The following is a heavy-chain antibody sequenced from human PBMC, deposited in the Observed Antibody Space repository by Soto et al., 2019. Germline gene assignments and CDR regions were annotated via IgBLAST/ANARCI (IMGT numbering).Heavy chain of an antibody. J-gene: IGHJ4*02. D-gene: IGHD6-6*01. CDR3: ARDPLRYSSSHFFDQ. CDR1: GASVSSGSHY. V-gene: IGHV4-61*01. Sequence: QVQLQESGPGLVKPSETLSVTCSVSGASVSSGSHYWSWIRQSPGKGQEWIGFIYYSGSTNYNPSLNSRVTISVDTSKNQFSLKVSSVTTADTAVYFCARDPLRYSSSHFFDQWGQGTLVTVSS. CDR2: IYYSGST.